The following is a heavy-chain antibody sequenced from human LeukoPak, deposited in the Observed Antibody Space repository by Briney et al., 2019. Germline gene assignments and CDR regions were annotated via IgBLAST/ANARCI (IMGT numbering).Heavy chain of an antibody. V-gene: IGHV3-7*03. J-gene: IGHJ4*02. CDR3: AREGMRGYSYGYFDY. CDR2: IKQDGSEK. D-gene: IGHD5-18*01. CDR1: GFTFSSYA. Sequence: GGSLRLSCAASGFTFSSYAMSWVRQAPGKGLEWVANIKQDGSEKYYVDSVKGRFTISRDNAKNSLYLQMNSLRAEDTAVYYCAREGMRGYSYGYFDYWGQGTLVTVSS.